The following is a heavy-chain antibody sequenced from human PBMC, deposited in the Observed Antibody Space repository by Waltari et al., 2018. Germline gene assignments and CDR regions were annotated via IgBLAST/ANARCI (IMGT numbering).Heavy chain of an antibody. CDR2: IDPILGIA. CDR3: STSDIAVAGTCDY. D-gene: IGHD6-19*01. V-gene: IGHV1-69*04. CDR1: GGTFSSYA. Sequence: QVQLVQSGAEVKKPGSSVKVSCKASGGTFSSYAISWVRQAPGPGLEWMGRIDPILGIANYAQKFQGRVTITADKSTSSAYMELSSLRSEDTAVYYCSTSDIAVAGTCDYWGQGTLVTVSS. J-gene: IGHJ4*02.